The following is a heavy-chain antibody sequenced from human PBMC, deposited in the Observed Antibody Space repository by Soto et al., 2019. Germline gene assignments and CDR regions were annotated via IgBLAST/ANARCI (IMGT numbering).Heavy chain of an antibody. V-gene: IGHV4-61*01. J-gene: IGHJ4*02. CDR1: GGAVSRGSYS. D-gene: IGHD3-3*01. CDR3: ARIIPFNDFWSSHVIEY. Sequence: QVRLQESGPGLVKPSETLSLTCTVSGGAVSRGSYSWSWIRQPPGEGLERIGYIYYTGSTNYNPPPKSRVTISLDTSKNQFSLKLTSVTAADTAVYYYARIIPFNDFWSSHVIEYWGQGTLVTVSS. CDR2: IYYTGST.